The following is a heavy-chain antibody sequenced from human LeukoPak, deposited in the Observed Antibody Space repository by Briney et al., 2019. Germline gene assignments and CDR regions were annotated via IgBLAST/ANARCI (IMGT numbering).Heavy chain of an antibody. CDR1: GGSVNNKTGY. D-gene: IGHD1-1*01. CDR2: MYYSGSS. CDR3: ARHWKSTGTTSPTTFDY. Sequence: SETLSLTCTVSGGSVNNKTGYWGWIRQPPGRGLEWIGSMYYSGSSYYSPALKSRVTMSVEVPKNSFSVRLTGLTAADTAFYYCARHWKSTGTTSPTTFDYWGQGILVTVSS. J-gene: IGHJ4*02. V-gene: IGHV4-39*01.